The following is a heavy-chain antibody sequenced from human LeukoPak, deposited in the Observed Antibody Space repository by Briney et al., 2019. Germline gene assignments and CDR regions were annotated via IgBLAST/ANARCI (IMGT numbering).Heavy chain of an antibody. CDR1: GFTFSSYA. D-gene: IGHD3-16*02. Sequence: GGSLRLSCAASGFTFSSYAMHWVRQAPGKGLEWVAVISYDGNNKHYVDSVKGRFTISRDNSKNTLYLQMNSLRAEDTAVYYCARDHGELSLFTYYYYGMDVWGQGTTVTVSS. CDR2: ISYDGNNK. CDR3: ARDHGELSLFTYYYYGMDV. J-gene: IGHJ6*02. V-gene: IGHV3-30-3*01.